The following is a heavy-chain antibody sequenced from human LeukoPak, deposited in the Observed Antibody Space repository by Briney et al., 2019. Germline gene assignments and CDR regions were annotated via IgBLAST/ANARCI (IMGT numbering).Heavy chain of an antibody. CDR1: GLTFSSHW. J-gene: IGHJ4*02. Sequence: PGGSLRLSCVVSGLTFSSHWMSWVRQAPGKGLEWVGLIKRETDGGTTDFAAPVKGRFTISRDDSKNTLYLQMNRLTSEDTAVYYCAQGSGFYYDYWGQGALVTVSS. CDR3: AQGSGFYYDY. D-gene: IGHD3-22*01. CDR2: IKRETDGGTT. V-gene: IGHV3-15*01.